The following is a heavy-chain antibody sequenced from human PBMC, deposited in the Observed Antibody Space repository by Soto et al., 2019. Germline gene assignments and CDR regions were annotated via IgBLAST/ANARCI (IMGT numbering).Heavy chain of an antibody. CDR3: AKPIQPAMALQVGAFDY. V-gene: IGHV3-9*01. J-gene: IGHJ4*02. D-gene: IGHD1-26*01. CDR1: GFTFDDYA. CDR2: ISWNSGSI. Sequence: GGSLRLSCAASGFTFDDYAMHWVRQAPGKGLEWVSGISWNSGSIGYADSVKGRFTISRDNSKNSLYLQMNSLRAEDTALYYCAKPIQPAMALQVGAFDYWGQGTLVTVSS.